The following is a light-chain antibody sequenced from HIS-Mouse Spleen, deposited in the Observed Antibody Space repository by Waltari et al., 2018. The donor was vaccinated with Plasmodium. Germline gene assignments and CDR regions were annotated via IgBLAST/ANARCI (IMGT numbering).Light chain of an antibody. Sequence: EIVMTQHPATLSVSPGERATLSCRTSQSVSSNLAWYQQKPGQAPRLLSYGASTSATGIPARVSCSGSGTEFTLTISSLQSEDFAVYYCQQYNNWSFTFGPGTKVDIK. CDR2: GAS. CDR3: QQYNNWSFT. CDR1: QSVSSN. V-gene: IGKV3-15*01. J-gene: IGKJ3*01.